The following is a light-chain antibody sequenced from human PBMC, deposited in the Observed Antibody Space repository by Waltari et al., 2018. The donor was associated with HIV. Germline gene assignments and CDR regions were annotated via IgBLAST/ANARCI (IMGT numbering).Light chain of an antibody. Sequence: IVLTQSPATLSLSPGERATLACKASQGVSRYLAWYQQKPGQAPRLLIYDASNRATGIPARFSGSRPGTDFTLTISSLDPEDFAVYYCKQRINWLTFGGGTKVEIK. J-gene: IGKJ4*01. CDR3: KQRINWLT. CDR2: DAS. V-gene: IGKV3D-11*01. CDR1: QGVSRY.